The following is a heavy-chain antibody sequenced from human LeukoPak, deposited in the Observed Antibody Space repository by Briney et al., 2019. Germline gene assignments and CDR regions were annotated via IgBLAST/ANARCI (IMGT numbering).Heavy chain of an antibody. Sequence: GGSLRLSCAASGFTFSIYSMNWVRQAPGKALEWVSHIGRTMDTRYADSVKGRFTISRDNAKNSVYLQMSGLRAEDTAVYYCARGRYSSSWYEAGWKPHKSHRGPSINWFDPWGQGTLVTVSS. V-gene: IGHV3-48*04. CDR1: GFTFSIYS. D-gene: IGHD6-13*01. J-gene: IGHJ5*02. CDR2: IGRTMDTR. CDR3: ARGRYSSSWYEAGWKPHKSHRGPSINWFDP.